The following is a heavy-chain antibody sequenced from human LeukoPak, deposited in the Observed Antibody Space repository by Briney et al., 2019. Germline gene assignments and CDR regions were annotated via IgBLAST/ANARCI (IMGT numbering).Heavy chain of an antibody. J-gene: IGHJ6*02. CDR2: ISAYNGNT. CDR3: ARVSRSGWSTLDYYYYGMDV. Sequence: ASVKVSCKASGYTFTSYGISWVRQAPGQGFEWMGWISAYNGNTNYAQKLQGRVTMTTDTSTSTAYMVLRSLRSDDTAVYYCARVSRSGWSTLDYYYYGMDVWGQGTTVTVSS. CDR1: GYTFTSYG. D-gene: IGHD6-19*01. V-gene: IGHV1-18*01.